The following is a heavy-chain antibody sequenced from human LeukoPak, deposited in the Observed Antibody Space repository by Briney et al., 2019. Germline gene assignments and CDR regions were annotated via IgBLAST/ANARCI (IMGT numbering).Heavy chain of an antibody. D-gene: IGHD2-8*02. CDR3: AKGSLTIWYAFDI. J-gene: IGHJ3*02. V-gene: IGHV3-23*01. CDR2: ITSSGGST. CDR1: GFTFSSYG. Sequence: GGSLRLSCAASGFTFSSYGMHWVRQAPGKGLEWVSTITSSGGSTYYADSVKGRFTVSRDNSKNTLFLQTNSLRAEDTAVYYCAKGSLTIWYAFDIWGQGTMVTVSS.